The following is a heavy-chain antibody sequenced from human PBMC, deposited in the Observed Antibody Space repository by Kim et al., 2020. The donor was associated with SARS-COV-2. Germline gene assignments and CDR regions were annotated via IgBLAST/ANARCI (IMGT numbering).Heavy chain of an antibody. D-gene: IGHD3-22*01. V-gene: IGHV3-13*04. CDR3: VRGAVIGGYGIDV. CDR1: GFTFSDYD. J-gene: IGHJ4*01. Sequence: GGSLRLSCTASGFTFSDYDMNWVRQPTGKGLEWVSDIDSAGDTYYPDSVKGRFIIISENAKNTLYFLMNSMLGGDDTVVYCVRGAVIGGYGIDVWGQGT. CDR2: IDSAGDT.